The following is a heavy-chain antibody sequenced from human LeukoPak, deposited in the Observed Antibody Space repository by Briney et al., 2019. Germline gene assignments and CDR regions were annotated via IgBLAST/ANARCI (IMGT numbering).Heavy chain of an antibody. CDR2: IYYSGST. CDR3: ARGPWSGQPGGYAFDI. J-gene: IGHJ3*02. CDR1: GGSISSSSYY. V-gene: IGHV4-39*07. D-gene: IGHD3-3*01. Sequence: SETLSLTCTVSGGSISSSSYYWGWIRQPPGKGLEWIGSIYYSGSTYYNPSLKSRVTISVDTSKNQFSLKLSSVTAADTAVYYCARGPWSGQPGGYAFDIWGQGTMVTVSS.